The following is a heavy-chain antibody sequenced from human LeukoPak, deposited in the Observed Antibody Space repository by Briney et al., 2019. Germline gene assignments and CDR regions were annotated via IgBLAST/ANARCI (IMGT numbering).Heavy chain of an antibody. CDR2: VNGSGDRM. CDR3: AKAAAAPGFDF. Sequence: GSLRLSCAASGFTFSSYAMSWVRQAPGKGLEWVATVNGSGDRMYHADSVKGRFTISRDNSKNTIYLQMNSLRAEDTALYYCAKAAAAPGFDFWGQGTLVTVSS. CDR1: GFTFSSYA. D-gene: IGHD6-13*01. J-gene: IGHJ4*02. V-gene: IGHV3-23*01.